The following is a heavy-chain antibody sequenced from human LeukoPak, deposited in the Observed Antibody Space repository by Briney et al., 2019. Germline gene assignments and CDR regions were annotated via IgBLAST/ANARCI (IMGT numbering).Heavy chain of an antibody. CDR1: GGSFSGYY. Sequence: SETLSLTCAVYGGSFSGYYWSWIRQPPGKGLEWIGEINHSGSTNYNPSLKSRVTISVDTSKNQFSLKLSSVTAADTAVYYCARGGAVDTAMVHNWFDPWGQGTLVTVSS. J-gene: IGHJ5*02. CDR3: ARGGAVDTAMVHNWFDP. V-gene: IGHV4-34*01. D-gene: IGHD5-18*01. CDR2: INHSGST.